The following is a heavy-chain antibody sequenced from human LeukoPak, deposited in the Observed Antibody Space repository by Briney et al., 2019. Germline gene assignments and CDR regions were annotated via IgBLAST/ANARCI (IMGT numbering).Heavy chain of an antibody. Sequence: SETLSLTCAVSGGSFGDFYWSWIRQPPGKGLEWIGEINHSGYTNYYPSLKSRVTISVDTSKNQFSLRLSSVTAADTAVYYCARNDYFGINNGMDVWGQGTTVTVS. CDR2: INHSGYT. CDR1: GGSFGDFY. J-gene: IGHJ6*02. V-gene: IGHV4-34*01. CDR3: ARNDYFGINNGMDV. D-gene: IGHD2/OR15-2a*01.